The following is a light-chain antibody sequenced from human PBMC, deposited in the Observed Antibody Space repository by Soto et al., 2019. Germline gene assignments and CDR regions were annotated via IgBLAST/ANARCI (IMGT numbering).Light chain of an antibody. CDR1: QRINSW. J-gene: IGKJ1*01. Sequence: DIQMTQSPSSVSASVGDRVTITCRASQRINSWLAWYQQRPGKAPKLLIYAASSLQSGVPSRFSGSGFGTDFTLTISSLQAEDVAVYYCQQYYSYPRTFGQGTRVEIK. CDR3: QQYYSYPRT. CDR2: AAS. V-gene: IGKV1-12*01.